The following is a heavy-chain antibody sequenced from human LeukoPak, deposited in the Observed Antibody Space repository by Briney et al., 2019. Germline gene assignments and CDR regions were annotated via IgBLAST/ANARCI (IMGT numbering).Heavy chain of an antibody. CDR1: GYTFTSYA. D-gene: IGHD6-6*01. Sequence: ASVKVSCKASGYTFTSYAMHWVRQAPGQRLEWMGWINAGNGNTKYSQKLQGRVTITRDTSASTAYMELSSLRSEDTAVYYCARPSDAARNSWYFDLWGRGTLVTVSS. CDR3: ARPSDAARNSWYFDL. J-gene: IGHJ2*01. CDR2: INAGNGNT. V-gene: IGHV1-3*01.